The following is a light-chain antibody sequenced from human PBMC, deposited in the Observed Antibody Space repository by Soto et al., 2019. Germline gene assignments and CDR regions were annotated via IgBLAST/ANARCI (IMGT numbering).Light chain of an antibody. V-gene: IGLV2-11*01. Sequence: QSALTQPRSMSGSPVQSVTISCTGTSSDVGGYNYVSWYQQHPGKAPKLMIYDVSKRPSGVPDRFSGSKSGNTASLTISGLQAEDEADYYCCSYAGSYTFVFGTGTKVTVL. CDR2: DVS. J-gene: IGLJ1*01. CDR3: CSYAGSYTFV. CDR1: SSDVGGYNY.